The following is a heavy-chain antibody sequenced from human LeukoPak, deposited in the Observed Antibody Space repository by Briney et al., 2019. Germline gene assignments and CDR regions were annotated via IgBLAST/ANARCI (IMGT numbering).Heavy chain of an antibody. Sequence: SETLSLTCAVYGGSFSGYYWSWIRQPPGKGLEWIGEINHSGSTNYNPSLKSRVTISVDTSKSQFSLKLSSVTAADTAVYYCARYRWSDAFDIWGQGTMVTVSS. CDR1: GGSFSGYY. D-gene: IGHD2-8*02. CDR2: INHSGST. V-gene: IGHV4-34*01. CDR3: ARYRWSDAFDI. J-gene: IGHJ3*02.